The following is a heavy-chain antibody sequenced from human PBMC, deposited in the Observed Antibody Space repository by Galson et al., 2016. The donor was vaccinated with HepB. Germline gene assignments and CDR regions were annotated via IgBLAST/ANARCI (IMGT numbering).Heavy chain of an antibody. Sequence: SVKVSCKASGDTFARYQMHWVRQAPGQGLEWMGIITPSSGSTSYAQKFQGRVTFTRDTSTSTVYMALFSLKSEDTAVYHWARDDPYYGMDVWGQGTTVTVSS. J-gene: IGHJ6*02. CDR1: GDTFARYQ. V-gene: IGHV1-46*01. CDR2: ITPSSGST. CDR3: ARDDPYYGMDV.